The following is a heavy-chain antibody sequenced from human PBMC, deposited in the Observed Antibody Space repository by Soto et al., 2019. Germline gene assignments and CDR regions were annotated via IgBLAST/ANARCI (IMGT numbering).Heavy chain of an antibody. CDR2: IYYSGTTT. CDR1: GGSINHYY. V-gene: IGHV4-59*12. D-gene: IGHD3-10*01. CDR3: TRDSGPWGMIRAHGY. Sequence: SETLSLTCTVSGGSINHYYWTWIRQPPGKGLEWMGYIYYSGTTTNYNPSLKSRVTLSVDTSKNTVYLQMNSLGPEDTAIYYCTRDSGPWGMIRAHGYWGQGTLVTVSS. J-gene: IGHJ4*02.